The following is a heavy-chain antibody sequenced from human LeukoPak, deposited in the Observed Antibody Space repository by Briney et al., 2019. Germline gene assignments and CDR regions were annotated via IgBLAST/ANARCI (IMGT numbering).Heavy chain of an antibody. V-gene: IGHV3-21*01. CDR1: GFTFSSYS. J-gene: IGHJ6*02. CDR3: ASDRDSSSWYESGDYYYYYGMDV. CDR2: ISSSSSYI. D-gene: IGHD6-13*01. Sequence: GGSLRLSCAASGFTFSSYSMNWVRQAPGKGLEWVSSISSSSSYIYYADSVKGRFTISRDNAKNSLYLQMNSLRAEDTAVYYCASDRDSSSWYESGDYYYYYGMDVWGQGTTVTVSS.